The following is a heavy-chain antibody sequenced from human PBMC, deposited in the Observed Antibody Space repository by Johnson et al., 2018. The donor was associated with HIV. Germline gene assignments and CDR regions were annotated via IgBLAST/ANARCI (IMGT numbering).Heavy chain of an antibody. CDR1: GFTFSSYA. Sequence: QVQLVESGGGVVQPGGSLRLSCAASGFTFSSYAMHWVRQAPGKGLEWVAVISYDGSNKYYADSVKGRFTISRDNSKNTLYLQMNSLRAEDTAVYYCAKDVEYCTGGVCPYDAFDIWGQGTMVTVSS. V-gene: IGHV3-30-3*01. D-gene: IGHD2-8*02. J-gene: IGHJ3*02. CDR2: ISYDGSNK. CDR3: AKDVEYCTGGVCPYDAFDI.